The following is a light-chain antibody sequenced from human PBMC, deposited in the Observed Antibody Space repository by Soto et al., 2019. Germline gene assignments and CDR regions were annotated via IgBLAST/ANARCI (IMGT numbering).Light chain of an antibody. CDR1: NTDVGGYDR. V-gene: IGLV2-14*01. CDR3: ISYIPITTTHWV. J-gene: IGLJ3*02. CDR2: EVF. Sequence: QSALTQPASVSGSPGQSITISCTGTNTDVGGYDRVSWYQHHPGKAPKMLIFEVFNRPSGISDRFSGSKSGDTASLTISGLQAEDEADYYCISYIPITTTHWVFGGGTKVTVL.